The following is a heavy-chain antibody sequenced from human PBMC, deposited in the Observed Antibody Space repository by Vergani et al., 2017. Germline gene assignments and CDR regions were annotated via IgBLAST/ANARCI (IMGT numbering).Heavy chain of an antibody. V-gene: IGHV4-39*01. Sequence: QLQLQESGPGLLKPSETLSLTCSVSGTSISGSSDYWGWIRQPPGKGLEWIGSIFYTGTSYYNPSLESRATNSVDTSKNQFSLKLKSVTAADTAVYYCASNGYYCLDYWGREALVTVSS. CDR1: GTSISGSSDY. CDR3: ASNGYYCLDY. D-gene: IGHD3-22*01. J-gene: IGHJ4*02. CDR2: IFYTGTS.